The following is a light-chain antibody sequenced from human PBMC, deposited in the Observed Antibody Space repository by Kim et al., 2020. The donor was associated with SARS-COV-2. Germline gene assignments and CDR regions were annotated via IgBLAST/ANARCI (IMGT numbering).Light chain of an antibody. CDR1: NIGSKN. Sequence: VALGQTARITCGGNNIGSKNVHWYQQKPGQAPVLVIYRDSNRPSGIPERFSGSNSGNTATLTISRAQAGDEADYYCQVWDSSTEVFGGGTKLTVL. V-gene: IGLV3-9*01. CDR2: RDS. J-gene: IGLJ2*01. CDR3: QVWDSSTEV.